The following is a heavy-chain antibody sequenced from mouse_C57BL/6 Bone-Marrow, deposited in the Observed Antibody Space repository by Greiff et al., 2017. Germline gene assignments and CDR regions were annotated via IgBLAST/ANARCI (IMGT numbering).Heavy chain of an antibody. CDR2: IWGVGST. CDR3: ARRGNYFAWFAY. D-gene: IGHD2-1*01. Sequence: QVQLQQSGPGLVAPSQSLSISCTVSGFSLTSYGVDWVRQSPGKGLEWLGVIWGVGSTNYNSALKSRLSISKDNSKSQVFLKMNSLQTDDTAMYYCARRGNYFAWFAYWGQGTLVTVSA. V-gene: IGHV2-6*01. J-gene: IGHJ3*01. CDR1: GFSLTSYG.